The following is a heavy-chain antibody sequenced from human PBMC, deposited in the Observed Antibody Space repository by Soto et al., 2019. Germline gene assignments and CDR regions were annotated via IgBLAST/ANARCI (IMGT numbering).Heavy chain of an antibody. CDR1: GGSISSYY. J-gene: IGHJ4*02. V-gene: IGHV4-59*01. CDR2: IYYSGST. Sequence: SETLSLTCTVSGGSISSYYWSWIRQPPGKGLEWIGYIYYSGSTNYNPSLKSRVTISVDTSKNQFSLKLSSVTAADTAVYYCARDYGHGDSDYWGQGTLVTVSS. D-gene: IGHD4-17*01. CDR3: ARDYGHGDSDY.